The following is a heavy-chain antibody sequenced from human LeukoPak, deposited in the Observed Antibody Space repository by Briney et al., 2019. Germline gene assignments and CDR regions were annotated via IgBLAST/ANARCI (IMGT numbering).Heavy chain of an antibody. V-gene: IGHV4-59*08. J-gene: IGHJ4*02. CDR2: INYSGST. Sequence: SETLSLTCTVSGGSISSYYWSWSRQPPGKGLEYIGYINYSGSTDYNPSLRSRATISVDTSKNQFSLKLSSVTAADTAVYYCARHHSGSYSHFDYWGQGTLVTVSS. CDR1: GGSISSYY. CDR3: ARHHSGSYSHFDY. D-gene: IGHD1-26*01.